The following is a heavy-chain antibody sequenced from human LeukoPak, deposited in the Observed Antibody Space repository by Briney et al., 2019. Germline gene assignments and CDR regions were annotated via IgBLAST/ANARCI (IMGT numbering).Heavy chain of an antibody. CDR3: TTLGAFDY. CDR2: IKRKTDGGTT. D-gene: IGHD3-16*01. CDR1: GFTFSNAW. Sequence: PGGSLRLSCVASGFTFSNAWMSWVRQAPGKGQEWVGRIKRKTDGGTTDYAAPVKGRFSISRDDSKNPLYLQMNSLKTEDTAVYYCTTLGAFDYWGQGTLVTVSS. J-gene: IGHJ4*02. V-gene: IGHV3-15*01.